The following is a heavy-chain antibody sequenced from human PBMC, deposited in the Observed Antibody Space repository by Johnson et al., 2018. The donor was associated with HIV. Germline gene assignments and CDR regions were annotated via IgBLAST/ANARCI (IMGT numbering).Heavy chain of an antibody. Sequence: VQLVESGGGVVQSGGSLRLSCAASRFTFSNAWMNCVRQAPGKGLEWVSGISWNSGSIGYADSVKGRFTISRDNAKNSLYLQMNSLRAEDTALYYCAKDKGTSGAFDLWGQGTIVTVSS. CDR3: AKDKGTSGAFDL. J-gene: IGHJ3*01. V-gene: IGHV3-9*01. CDR1: RFTFSNAW. CDR2: ISWNSGSI.